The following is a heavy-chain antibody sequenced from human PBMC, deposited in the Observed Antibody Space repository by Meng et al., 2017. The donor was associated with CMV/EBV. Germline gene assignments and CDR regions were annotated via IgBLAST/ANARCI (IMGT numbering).Heavy chain of an antibody. CDR3: ARDNRRGGVDY. Sequence: MQWSCPGLSKPSHTLSLTCTDSGGPISSGDFSWSLIRQPPGKGLEWIGYIYYSGSTYYNPSLKSRVTISVDTSKNQFSLKLSSVTAADTAVYYCARDNRRGGVDYWGQGTLVTVSS. J-gene: IGHJ4*02. V-gene: IGHV4-30-4*08. CDR1: GGPISSGDFS. CDR2: IYYSGST. D-gene: IGHD3-3*01.